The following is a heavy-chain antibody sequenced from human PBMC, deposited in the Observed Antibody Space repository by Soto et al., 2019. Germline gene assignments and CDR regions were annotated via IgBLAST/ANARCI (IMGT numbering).Heavy chain of an antibody. CDR1: GGSIGSYY. D-gene: IGHD3-9*01. J-gene: IGHJ4*02. Sequence: QVQLQESGPGLVKPSETLSLTCTVSGGSIGSYYWSWIRQSPGKGLEWIGYIYYSGSTNYNPSLKSPVNISVDTSKTQFSLKLNSVTAADTAVYYCARGRHFAWLLHFAYWGQGTLVTVSS. V-gene: IGHV4-59*08. CDR3: ARGRHFAWLLHFAY. CDR2: IYYSGST.